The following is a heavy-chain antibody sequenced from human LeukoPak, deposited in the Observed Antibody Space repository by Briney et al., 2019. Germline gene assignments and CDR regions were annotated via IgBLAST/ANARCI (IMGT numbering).Heavy chain of an antibody. D-gene: IGHD3-22*01. J-gene: IGHJ4*02. CDR2: ISGSGVST. CDR3: AKSPGGDYYDSSGYCLFDS. Sequence: GGSLRLSCAASGFTFSSYALSWVRQAPGKGLEWVSAISGSGVSTYYGDSVKGRFTISRDNSKNTLYPQMNSLRAEDTAVYYCAKSPGGDYYDSSGYCLFDSWGQGTLVTVSS. V-gene: IGHV3-23*01. CDR1: GFTFSSYA.